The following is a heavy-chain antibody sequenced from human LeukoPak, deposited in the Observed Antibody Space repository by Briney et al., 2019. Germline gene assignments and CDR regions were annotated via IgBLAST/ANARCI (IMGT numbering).Heavy chain of an antibody. CDR1: GFTFSSYA. CDR3: AKDGDAPRYCSSTSCYPTLDAFDI. J-gene: IGHJ3*02. D-gene: IGHD2-2*01. V-gene: IGHV3-23*01. CDR2: ISGSGGST. Sequence: PGGSLRLSCGASGFTFSSYAMSWVRQAPGKGLEWVSAISGSGGSTYYADSVKGRFTISRDNSKNMLYLQMHSLRAEDTAVYYCAKDGDAPRYCSSTSCYPTLDAFDIWGQGTMVTVSS.